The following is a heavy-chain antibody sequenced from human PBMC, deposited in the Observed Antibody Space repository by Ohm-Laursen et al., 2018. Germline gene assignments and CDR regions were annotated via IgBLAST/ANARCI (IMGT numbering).Heavy chain of an antibody. CDR1: GFKLEEHG. CDR3: GRARDIYLYRSIDL. Sequence: SLRLSCTASGFKLEEHGMHWVRQAPGKGLEWVSGMSWGSSVTAYVASVKGRFTISRDNAKNSLLLQMSTLRSEDTALYYCGRARDIYLYRSIDLWGQGTLVTVSS. D-gene: IGHD3-9*01. J-gene: IGHJ5*02. V-gene: IGHV3-9*01. CDR2: MSWGSSVT.